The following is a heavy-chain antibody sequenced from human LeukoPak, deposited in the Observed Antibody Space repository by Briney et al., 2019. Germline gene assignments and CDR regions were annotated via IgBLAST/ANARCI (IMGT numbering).Heavy chain of an antibody. CDR3: ARAYCSSTSCRYYYYYYYMDV. CDR1: GYTFTSYG. CDR2: ISAYNGNT. Sequence: GASVKVSCKASGYTFTSYGISWVRQAPGQGLEWMGWISAYNGNTNYAQKLQGRVTMTTDTSTSTAYMELRSLRPDDTAVYYCARAYCSSTSCRYYYYYYYMDVWGKGTTVTVSS. J-gene: IGHJ6*03. D-gene: IGHD2-2*01. V-gene: IGHV1-18*01.